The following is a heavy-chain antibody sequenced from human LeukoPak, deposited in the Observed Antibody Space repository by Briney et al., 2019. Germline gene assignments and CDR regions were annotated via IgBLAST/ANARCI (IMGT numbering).Heavy chain of an antibody. Sequence: ASVKVSCKASGYTFTGYYMHWVRQAPGQGLEWMGWINPNSGGINYAQKFQGRVTMTRDTSITTAYMELTRLRSDDTAVYYCARARGIQLWLAFDYWGQGTLVTVSS. CDR1: GYTFTGYY. J-gene: IGHJ4*02. CDR3: ARARGIQLWLAFDY. D-gene: IGHD5-18*01. V-gene: IGHV1-2*02. CDR2: INPNSGGI.